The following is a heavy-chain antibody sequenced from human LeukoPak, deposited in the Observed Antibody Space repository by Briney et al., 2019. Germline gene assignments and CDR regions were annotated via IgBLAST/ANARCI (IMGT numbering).Heavy chain of an antibody. CDR2: LSGSGGIT. CDR3: AKGSGYYYDSSGYYYVDY. J-gene: IGHJ4*02. V-gene: IGHV3-23*01. CDR1: GFTFSSYW. Sequence: GGSLRLSCAASGFTFSSYWMHWVRQAPGKGLEWVSGLSGSGGITYYVDSVKGRFTISRDNSKNTLYLQMNSLRAEDTAVYYRAKGSGYYYDSSGYYYVDYWGQGTLVTVSS. D-gene: IGHD3-22*01.